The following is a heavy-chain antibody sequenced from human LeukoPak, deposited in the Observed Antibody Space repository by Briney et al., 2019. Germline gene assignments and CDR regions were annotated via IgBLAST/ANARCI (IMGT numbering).Heavy chain of an antibody. CDR1: GGSISSYY. CDR2: IYYSGST. V-gene: IGHV4-59*12. Sequence: SETLSLTCTVSGGSISSYYWSWIRQPPGKGLEWIGYIYYSGSTYYNPSLKSRVTISVDTSKNQFSLKLSSVTAADTAVYYCGRDVLVVDSSGYYYIDASDTWGQGTMVTVSS. D-gene: IGHD3-22*01. CDR3: GRDVLVVDSSGYYYIDASDT. J-gene: IGHJ3*02.